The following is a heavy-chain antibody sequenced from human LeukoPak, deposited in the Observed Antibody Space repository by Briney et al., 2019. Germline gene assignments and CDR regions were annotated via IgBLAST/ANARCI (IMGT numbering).Heavy chain of an antibody. CDR2: IYYTGNT. J-gene: IGHJ3*02. D-gene: IGHD3-10*01. CDR3: ARSDGYGLVDI. Sequence: PSETLSLTCSVSSGSISSDYWSWIRQPPGKGLEWIGYIYYTGNTKYNPSLKSRVTISLETSKKQFSLKLSSVTAADTAVYYCARSDGYGLVDIWGQGTMVTVSS. V-gene: IGHV4-59*01. CDR1: SGSISSDY.